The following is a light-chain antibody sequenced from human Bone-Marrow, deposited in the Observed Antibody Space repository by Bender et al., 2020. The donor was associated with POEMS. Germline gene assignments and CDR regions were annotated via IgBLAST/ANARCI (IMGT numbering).Light chain of an antibody. CDR1: SSNIGSNY. CDR3: TSYADSASANWL. CDR2: RNN. Sequence: QSVLTQPPSASGTPGQRVTISCSGSSSNIGSNYVYWYQQLPGTAPKLLIYRNNQRPSGVPDRFSGSKSGTSASLAISGLRSEDEADYYCTSYADSASANWLFGGGTKLTVL. V-gene: IGLV1-47*01. J-gene: IGLJ3*02.